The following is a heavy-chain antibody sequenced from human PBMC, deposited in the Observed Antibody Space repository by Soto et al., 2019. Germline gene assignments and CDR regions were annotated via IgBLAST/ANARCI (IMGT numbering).Heavy chain of an antibody. D-gene: IGHD2-21*02. Sequence: ASVKVSRKASGYTFTSYAMHWVRQAPGQRLEWMGWINAGNGNTKYSQKFQGRVTITRDTSASTAYMELSSLRSEDTAVYYCARVREGYSIVVVTSRNYGMDVWGQGTTVTVSS. CDR2: INAGNGNT. CDR3: ARVREGYSIVVVTSRNYGMDV. J-gene: IGHJ6*02. CDR1: GYTFTSYA. V-gene: IGHV1-3*01.